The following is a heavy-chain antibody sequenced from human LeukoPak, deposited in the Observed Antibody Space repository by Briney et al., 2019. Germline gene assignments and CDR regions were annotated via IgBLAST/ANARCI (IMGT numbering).Heavy chain of an antibody. J-gene: IGHJ4*02. CDR2: ISYDGSNK. D-gene: IGHD1-14*01. V-gene: IGHV3-30-3*01. Sequence: GGSLRPSCAASGFTFSSYAMHWVRQAPGKGLEWVAVISYDGSNKYYADSVKGRFTISRDNSKNTLYLQMNSLRAEDTAVYYCARSRTLDYWGQGTLVTVSS. CDR1: GFTFSSYA. CDR3: ARSRTLDY.